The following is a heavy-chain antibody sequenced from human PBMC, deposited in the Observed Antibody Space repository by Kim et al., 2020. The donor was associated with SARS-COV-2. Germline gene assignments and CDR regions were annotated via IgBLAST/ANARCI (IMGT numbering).Heavy chain of an antibody. CDR2: INPNSGGT. J-gene: IGHJ6*02. Sequence: ASVKVSCKASGYTFTGYYMHWVRQAPGQGLEWMGRINPNSGGTNYAQKFQGRVTMTRDTSISTAYMELSRLRSDDTAVYYCARVVDDFWSGYYQLYGMDVWGQGTTVTVSS. V-gene: IGHV1-2*06. CDR1: GYTFTGYY. CDR3: ARVVDDFWSGYYQLYGMDV. D-gene: IGHD3-3*01.